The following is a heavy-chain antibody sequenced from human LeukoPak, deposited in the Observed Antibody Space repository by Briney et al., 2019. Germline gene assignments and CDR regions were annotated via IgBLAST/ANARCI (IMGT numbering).Heavy chain of an antibody. V-gene: IGHV4-39*01. CDR1: GGSISRSSYN. J-gene: IGHJ5*02. Sequence: SETLSLTCSASGGSISRSSYNWGWIRQPPGKGLEWIGSIYYSGRAYYNPSLKSRVTISVDTSKNQFSLKLSSVTAADTAVYYCARIITYYDFSCWFDPWGQGTLVTVSS. CDR2: IYYSGRA. D-gene: IGHD3-3*01. CDR3: ARIITYYDFSCWFDP.